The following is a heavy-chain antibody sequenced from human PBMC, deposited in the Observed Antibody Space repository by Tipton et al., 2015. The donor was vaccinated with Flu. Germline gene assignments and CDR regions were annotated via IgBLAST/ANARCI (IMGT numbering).Heavy chain of an antibody. CDR1: GFTFSSYS. CDR3: ARRGLIAARPGGTG. V-gene: IGHV3-21*01. D-gene: IGHD6-6*01. J-gene: IGHJ4*02. CDR2: ISSSSSYI. Sequence: SLRLSCAASGFTFSSYSMNWVRQAPGKGLEWVSSISSSSSYIYYADSVKGRFTISRDNAKNSLYLQMNSLRAEDTAVYYCARRGLIAARPGGTGRGQGTLVTVSS.